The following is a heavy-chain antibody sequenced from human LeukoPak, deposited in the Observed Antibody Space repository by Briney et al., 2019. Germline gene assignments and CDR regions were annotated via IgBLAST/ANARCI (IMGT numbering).Heavy chain of an antibody. J-gene: IGHJ6*03. Sequence: VASVKVSCKASGYTFTGYYTHWVRQAPGQGLEWMGRINPNSGGTNYAQKFQGRVTMTRDTSISTAYMELSRLRSDDTAVYYCARDPGSEYYDFWSGYYLGRYYYYYMDVWGKGTTVTVSS. D-gene: IGHD3-3*01. CDR2: INPNSGGT. CDR1: GYTFTGYY. CDR3: ARDPGSEYYDFWSGYYLGRYYYYYMDV. V-gene: IGHV1-2*06.